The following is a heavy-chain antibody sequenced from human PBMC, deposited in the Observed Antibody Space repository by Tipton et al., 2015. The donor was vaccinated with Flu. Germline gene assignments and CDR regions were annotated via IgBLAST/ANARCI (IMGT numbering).Heavy chain of an antibody. CDR3: ARWDSGMAVD. CDR2: IYHTGNT. D-gene: IGHD6-19*01. J-gene: IGHJ4*02. Sequence: LRLSCSVSGDSIGSGYYWGWIRQPPGKGLEWIGNIYHTGNTYHNPSLKSRVTISVDTSKNQFSLKLSSVTAADTAVYYCARWDSGMAVDWGRGTLVTVSS. V-gene: IGHV4-38-2*01. CDR1: GDSIGSGYY.